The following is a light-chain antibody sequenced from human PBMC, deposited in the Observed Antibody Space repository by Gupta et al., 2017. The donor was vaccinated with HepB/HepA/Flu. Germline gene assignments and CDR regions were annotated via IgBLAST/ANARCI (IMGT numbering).Light chain of an antibody. CDR2: DAS. J-gene: IGKJ4*01. CDR3: QQYYDPPLT. V-gene: IGKV1-33*01. CDR1: HDISNY. Sequence: DIQMTQSPSSLSASVGDRVTMTCQASHDISNYLSWYQQKPGKAPNLLIYDASNLETGVPSRFSGGGSGIDFTFTISSLQPEDFATYYCQQYYDPPLTFGGGTKVEIK.